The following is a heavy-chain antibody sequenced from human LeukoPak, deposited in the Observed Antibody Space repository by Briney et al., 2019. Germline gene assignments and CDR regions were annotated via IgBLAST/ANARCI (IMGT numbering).Heavy chain of an antibody. Sequence: PGGSLRLSWAAAGFTFSDYYMTWVRQAPGGRLEWVSYISNTAGSRYYADSVKGRFTVSRDNSKNALCLQMHSLRAEDTAVYYCARGAAGSWFDPWGQGTVVTVSS. CDR1: GFTFSDYY. J-gene: IGHJ5*02. CDR3: ARGAAGSWFDP. CDR2: ISNTAGSR. V-gene: IGHV3-11*04. D-gene: IGHD3-10*01.